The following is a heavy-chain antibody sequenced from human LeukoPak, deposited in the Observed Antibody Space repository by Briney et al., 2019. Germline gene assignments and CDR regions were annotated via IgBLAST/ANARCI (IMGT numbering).Heavy chain of an antibody. D-gene: IGHD6-13*01. CDR1: GFNVSSNY. CDR2: ISSTSSYT. V-gene: IGHV3-11*05. CDR3: ARAANTAAGTPTLPIDY. J-gene: IGHJ4*02. Sequence: GGSLRLSCAASGFNVSSNYMTWVRQAPGKGLEWVSYISSTSSYTSYADSVKGRFTISRDNAKNSLYLQMNSLRAEDTAVYYCARAANTAAGTPTLPIDYWGQGTLVTVLS.